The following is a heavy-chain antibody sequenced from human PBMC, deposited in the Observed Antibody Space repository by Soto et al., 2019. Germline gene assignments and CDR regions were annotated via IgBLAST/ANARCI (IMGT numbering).Heavy chain of an antibody. CDR1: CVSINSAGSS. V-gene: IGHV4-30-2*01. CDR3: AREVGITGTRFYYYYGMDV. CDR2: IYHSGTT. J-gene: IGHJ6*02. Sequence: NLYLTFAVSCVSINSAGSSWTWIRQQKGKGLEWIGYIYHSGTTYYNPSLKSRVTISVDRSKNQFSLKLSSVTAADTAVYYCAREVGITGTRFYYYYGMDVWGQGTTVT. D-gene: IGHD1-7*01.